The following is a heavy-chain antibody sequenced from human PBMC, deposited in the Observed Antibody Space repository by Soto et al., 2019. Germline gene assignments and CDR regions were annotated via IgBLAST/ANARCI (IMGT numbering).Heavy chain of an antibody. D-gene: IGHD4-17*01. CDR2: IHSTRSP. J-gene: IGHJ5*02. Sequence: KSSETLSLTCTVSGDSVSKYYWNWIRQPAGKGLEWIGRIHSTRSPNYNPSLKSRVTMSVDTSKNQFSLKLNLTSVTAADTAVYYCAIGPAYGDYANLDTWGQGTLVTVSS. V-gene: IGHV4-4*07. CDR1: GDSVSKYY. CDR3: AIGPAYGDYANLDT.